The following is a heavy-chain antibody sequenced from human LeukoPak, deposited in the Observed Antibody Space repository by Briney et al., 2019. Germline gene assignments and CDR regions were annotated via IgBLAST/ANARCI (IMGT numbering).Heavy chain of an antibody. CDR3: VKDFYGSGLYYYYGMDV. D-gene: IGHD3-10*01. CDR2: ISSNGGST. CDR1: GFTLSSYA. V-gene: IGHV3-64D*06. Sequence: GESLRLSCSASGFTLSSYAMHWVCQAPGEGLEYISAISSNGGSTYYADSVKGRFTISRDNSKNTLDLQMRSLRTEDTAVYYCVKDFYGSGLYYYYGMDVWGQGTTVTVSS. J-gene: IGHJ6*02.